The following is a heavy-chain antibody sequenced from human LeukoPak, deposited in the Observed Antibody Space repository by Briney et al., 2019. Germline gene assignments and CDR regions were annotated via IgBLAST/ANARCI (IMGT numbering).Heavy chain of an antibody. CDR2: IYSGGST. CDR1: GFTVSSNY. V-gene: IGHV3-53*01. Sequence: GGSLRLSCAASGFTVSSNYMSWVRQAPGKGLEWVPVIYSGGSTYYADSVKGRFTISRDNSKNTLYLQMNSLRAEDTAVYCCAKDSQDYGDYGYYFDYWGQGTLVTVSS. J-gene: IGHJ4*02. D-gene: IGHD4-17*01. CDR3: AKDSQDYGDYGYYFDY.